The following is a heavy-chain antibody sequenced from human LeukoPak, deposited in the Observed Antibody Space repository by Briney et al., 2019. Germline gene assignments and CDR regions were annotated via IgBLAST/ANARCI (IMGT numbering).Heavy chain of an antibody. J-gene: IGHJ5*02. Sequence: PSETLSLTCTVSGGSISSISYYWSWIRQPPGKGLEWIGYIYHSGSTNYNPSLKSRVTISVDTSKIQFSLNLTSVTAADTAVYYCARDFGSGREEGWFDPWGQGTLVTVSS. V-gene: IGHV4-61*01. CDR2: IYHSGST. D-gene: IGHD3-3*01. CDR3: ARDFGSGREEGWFDP. CDR1: GGSISSISYY.